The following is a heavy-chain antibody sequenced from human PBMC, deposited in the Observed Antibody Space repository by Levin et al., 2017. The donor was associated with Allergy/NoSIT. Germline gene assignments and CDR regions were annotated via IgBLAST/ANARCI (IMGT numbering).Heavy chain of an antibody. Sequence: SGGSLRLSCTVSGGSVSQSYWTWIRQSPGKGLEWIGSLYSSGSTIYNPSVKSRVTISVDTSKNQLSLNLTSVTAADTAVYYCASFPHSSGWSIFDSWGQGTLVAVSS. D-gene: IGHD6-19*01. CDR2: LYSSGST. CDR3: ASFPHSSGWSIFDS. V-gene: IGHV4-59*02. J-gene: IGHJ4*02. CDR1: GGSVSQSY.